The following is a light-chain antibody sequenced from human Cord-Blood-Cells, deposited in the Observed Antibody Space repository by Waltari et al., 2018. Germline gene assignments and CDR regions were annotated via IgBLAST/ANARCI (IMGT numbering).Light chain of an antibody. CDR1: SGHSSYA. V-gene: IGLV4-69*01. J-gene: IGLJ3*02. Sequence: QLVLTQSPSASASLGASVKLTCTLSSGHSSYAIAWHQQQPEKGPRDLMKLDSGGSHSKGDGFPGRFLGSSSGAERYLTISSLQSEDEADYYCQTWGTGIRVFGGGTKLTVL. CDR2: LDSGGSH. CDR3: QTWGTGIRV.